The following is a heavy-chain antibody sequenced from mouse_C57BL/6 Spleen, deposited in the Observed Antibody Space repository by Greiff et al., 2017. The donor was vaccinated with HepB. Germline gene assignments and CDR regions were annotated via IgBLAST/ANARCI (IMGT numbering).Heavy chain of an antibody. V-gene: IGHV14-4*01. D-gene: IGHD2-5*01. CDR3: TTWGSNPDY. J-gene: IGHJ2*01. CDR2: IDPENGDT. CDR1: GFNIKDDY. Sequence: EVKLQESGAELVRPGASVKLSCTASGFNIKDDYMHWVKQRPEQGLEWIGWIDPENGDTEYASKFQGKATITAETSSNTAYLQLSSLTSEDTAVYYCTTWGSNPDYWGQGTTLTVSS.